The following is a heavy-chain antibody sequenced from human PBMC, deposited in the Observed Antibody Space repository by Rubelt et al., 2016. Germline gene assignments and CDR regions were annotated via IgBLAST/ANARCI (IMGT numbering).Heavy chain of an antibody. CDR1: GYTFTGYY. CDR2: INTNSGGT. D-gene: IGHD3-22*01. V-gene: IGHV1-2*02. Sequence: QVQLVQSGAEVKKPGASVKASCKASGYTFTGYYMHWVRQAPGQGLEWMGWINTNSGGTNYAQTVQRRVTMTRDSAIRTAYMELSRRRSDDTAVYYCARFAIGGHSSGYLFDYWGQGTMVTVSS. CDR3: ARFAIGGHSSGYLFDY. J-gene: IGHJ4*02.